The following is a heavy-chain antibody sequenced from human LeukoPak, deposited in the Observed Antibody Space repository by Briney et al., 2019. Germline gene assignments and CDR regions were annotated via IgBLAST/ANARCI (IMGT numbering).Heavy chain of an antibody. V-gene: IGHV1-18*01. CDR3: AXXXXXLGELSPDFDY. CDR2: ISAYNGNT. J-gene: IGHJ4*02. CDR1: GYTFTSYG. D-gene: IGHD3-16*02. Sequence: ASVKVSCKASGYTFTSYGISWVRQAPGQGLEWMGWISAYNGNTNYAQKLQGRVTMTTDTSTSTAYMELRSLRSEDTAVYYCAXXXXXLGELSPDFDYWGQGTLVTVSS.